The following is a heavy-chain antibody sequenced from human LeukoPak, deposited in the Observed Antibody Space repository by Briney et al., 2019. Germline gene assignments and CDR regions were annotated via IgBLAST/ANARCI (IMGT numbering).Heavy chain of an antibody. CDR2: INWNGGST. D-gene: IGHD2-2*01. J-gene: IGHJ1*01. CDR1: GFTFDDYG. CDR3: ARVGVEYQLLEYFQH. V-gene: IGHV3-20*04. Sequence: LGGSLRLSCAASGFTFDDYGMSWVRQAPGKGLEWVSGINWNGGSTGYADSVKGRFTISRDNAKNSLYLQMNSLRAEDTALYYCARVGVEYQLLEYFQHWGQGTLVTVSS.